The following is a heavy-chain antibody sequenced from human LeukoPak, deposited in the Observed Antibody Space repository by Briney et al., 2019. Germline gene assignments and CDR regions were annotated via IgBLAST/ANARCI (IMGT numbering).Heavy chain of an antibody. CDR1: GLTFSSYA. V-gene: IGHV3-23*01. D-gene: IGHD1-26*01. CDR3: AKWPKVGATGGDY. Sequence: GPSLSLSCPPSGLTFSSYATSWVRHPPGKGLEWVSSISGSGGSAYYADSVKGRSTISRDNSKNTLYLQMNSLRAEDTAVYYCAKWPKVGATGGDYWGQGTLVTVSS. J-gene: IGHJ4*02. CDR2: ISGSGGSA.